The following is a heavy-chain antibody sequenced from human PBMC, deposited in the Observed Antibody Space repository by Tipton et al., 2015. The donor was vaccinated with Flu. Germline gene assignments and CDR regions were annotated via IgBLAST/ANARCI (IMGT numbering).Heavy chain of an antibody. CDR1: GDSISSDFY. CDR2: VSRTGST. V-gene: IGHV4-38-2*01. J-gene: IGHJ4*02. Sequence: TLSLTCAVSGDSISSDFYWAWIRQFPGEGLEWIGTVSRTGSTIYNPSLKSRVTISVDTSNNQLSLRLNSVTAADTAVYYCARHQSSSLLPFDYWGQGTPVTVSS. D-gene: IGHD6-6*01. CDR3: ARHQSSSLLPFDY.